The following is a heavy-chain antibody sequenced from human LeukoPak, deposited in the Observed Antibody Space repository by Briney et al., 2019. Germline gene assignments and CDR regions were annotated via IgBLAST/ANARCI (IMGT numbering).Heavy chain of an antibody. J-gene: IGHJ4*02. D-gene: IGHD2-2*01. V-gene: IGHV3-21*01. Sequence: PGGTLRLSCAASGFTFSSYSMNWVRQAPGKGLEWVSSISSSSSYIYYADSVKGRFTISRDNAKNSLYLQMNSLRAEDTAVYYCAKAESLAGYCSSTSCYGAGFGMDVWGQGTLITVSS. CDR1: GFTFSSYS. CDR2: ISSSSSYI. CDR3: AKAESLAGYCSSTSCYGAGFGMDV.